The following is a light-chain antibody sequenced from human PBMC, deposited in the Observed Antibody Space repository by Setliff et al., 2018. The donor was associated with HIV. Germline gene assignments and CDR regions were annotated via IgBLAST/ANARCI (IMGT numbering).Light chain of an antibody. CDR1: ITNIGNYQS. CDR3: CSYGRGDIWI. CDR2: NVI. J-gene: IGLJ2*01. Sequence: QSALIQPASVSGSPGQSITISCTGSITNIGNYQSVSWYQHHPGEVPKLIIYNVIERPSGVSNRFSGSKSGNTASLTISGLQAEDEGDYYCCSYGRGDIWIFGGGTKATVL. V-gene: IGLV2-23*02.